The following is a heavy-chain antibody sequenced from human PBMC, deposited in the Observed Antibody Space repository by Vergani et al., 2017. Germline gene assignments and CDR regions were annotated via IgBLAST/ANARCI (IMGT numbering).Heavy chain of an antibody. CDR2: IYYSGTT. V-gene: IGHV4-30-4*08. D-gene: IGHD3-10*01. J-gene: IGHJ4*02. Sequence: QVQLQESGPGLVKPSQTLSLTCTVSGGSISSGDYYWSWIRQPPGKGLEWIGYIYYSGTTYYHPSLKSRVTISVDTSKNQFSLKLSSVTAADTAVYYCARDLRYGSGSYPYWGQGTLVTVSS. CDR1: GGSISSGDYY. CDR3: ARDLRYGSGSYPY.